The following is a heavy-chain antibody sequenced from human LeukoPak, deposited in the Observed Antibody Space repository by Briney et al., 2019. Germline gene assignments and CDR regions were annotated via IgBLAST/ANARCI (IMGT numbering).Heavy chain of an antibody. V-gene: IGHV3-30-3*01. D-gene: IGHD3-22*01. CDR1: GFTFSIYA. J-gene: IGHJ4*02. Sequence: GGSLRLFCAASGFTFSIYAMHWVRQAPGKGLEGVAVISYDGSNKYYADSVKGRFTISRDNSKNTLYLQMNSLRAEDTAVYYCARDLHYYDSSGAFDYWGQGTLVTVSS. CDR3: ARDLHYYDSSGAFDY. CDR2: ISYDGSNK.